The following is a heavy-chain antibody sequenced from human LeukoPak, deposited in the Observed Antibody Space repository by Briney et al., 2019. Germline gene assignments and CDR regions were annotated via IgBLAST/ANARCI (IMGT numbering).Heavy chain of an antibody. V-gene: IGHV1-2*04. CDR1: GYTFTGYY. D-gene: IGHD2-15*01. Sequence: ASVKVSCKASGYTFTGYYMHWVRQAPGQGLEWMGWINPNSGGTNYAQKFQGWVTMTRDTSISTAYMELSRLRSDGTAVYYCAREGYCSGGSCSEYFQHWGQGTLVTVSS. CDR2: INPNSGGT. J-gene: IGHJ1*01. CDR3: AREGYCSGGSCSEYFQH.